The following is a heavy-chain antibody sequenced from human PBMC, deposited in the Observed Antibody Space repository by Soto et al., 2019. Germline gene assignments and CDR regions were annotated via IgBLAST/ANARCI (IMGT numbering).Heavy chain of an antibody. Sequence: SGHTLVNPTQPLTLTCTFSGFSLSTSQVGVGWIRQPPGNALEWLAHVYWNDAKYYSLSLKTRLTITKDNSKNQVVHTLPSMDPLDTATYYCARTSALPLGYPHGMDVWGQGTTVTVSS. D-gene: IGHD7-27*01. J-gene: IGHJ6*02. CDR3: ARTSALPLGYPHGMDV. V-gene: IGHV2-5*01. CDR2: VYWNDAK. CDR1: GFSLSTSQVG.